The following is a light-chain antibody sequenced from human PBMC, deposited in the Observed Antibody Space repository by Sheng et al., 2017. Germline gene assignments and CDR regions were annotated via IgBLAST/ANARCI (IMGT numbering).Light chain of an antibody. V-gene: IGKV1-5*03. Sequence: DIQMTQSPSSLSASVGDRVTITCRTSESIGSWLAWYQQRPGKAPKLLIFKTSNFGNGVPSRFSGSGSGTKFTLTISSLQSEDFALYFCQQYTNWPRGTFGPGTKVEIK. CDR2: KTS. J-gene: IGKJ1*01. CDR1: ESIGSW. CDR3: QQYTNWPRGT.